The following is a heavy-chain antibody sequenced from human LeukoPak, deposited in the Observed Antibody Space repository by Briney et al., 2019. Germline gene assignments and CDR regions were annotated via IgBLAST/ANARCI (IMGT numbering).Heavy chain of an antibody. J-gene: IGHJ4*02. CDR1: GGSISSYY. V-gene: IGHV4-59*01. CDR3: ARLNEQLGTFDY. Sequence: SETLSLTCTVSGGSISSYYWSWIRQPPGKGLEWIGYIYYSGSTNYNPSLKSRVTISVDTSKNQFSLKLRSVTAADTAVYYCARLNEQLGTFDYWGQGTLVIVSS. CDR2: IYYSGST. D-gene: IGHD6-6*01.